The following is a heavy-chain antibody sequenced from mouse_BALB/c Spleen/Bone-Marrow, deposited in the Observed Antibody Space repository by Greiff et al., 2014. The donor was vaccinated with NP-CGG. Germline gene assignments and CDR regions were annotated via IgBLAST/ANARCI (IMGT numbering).Heavy chain of an antibody. V-gene: IGHV1-80*01. CDR2: IYPGDGDT. CDR1: GYAFSSYW. Sequence: VQLQESGAELVRPGSSVKISCKASGYAFSSYWMNWVKQRPGQGPEWIGQIYPGDGDTNYNGKFKGKATLTADKSSSTAYMQLSSLTSEDSAVYFCARDDGFAYWGQGTLVTVSA. J-gene: IGHJ3*01. D-gene: IGHD2-12*01. CDR3: ARDDGFAY.